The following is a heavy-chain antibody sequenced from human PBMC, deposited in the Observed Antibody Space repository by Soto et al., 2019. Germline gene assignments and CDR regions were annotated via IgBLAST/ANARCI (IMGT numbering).Heavy chain of an antibody. CDR3: ATEMGATQGPFDN. Sequence: GGSLSLSCVVSVFPFGANAMSWVRQAPGKGLEWVSGLSNTGRRTSYADSVKGRFNISRDNSENTVYLQMNSPRVEDTAVYYCATEMGATQGPFDNWGQGTLVTVS. D-gene: IGHD1-26*01. V-gene: IGHV3-23*01. CDR2: LSNTGRRT. J-gene: IGHJ4*02. CDR1: VFPFGANA.